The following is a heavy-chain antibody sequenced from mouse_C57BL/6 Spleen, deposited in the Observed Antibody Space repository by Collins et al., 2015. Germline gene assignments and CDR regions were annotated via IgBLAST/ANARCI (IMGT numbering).Heavy chain of an antibody. CDR2: IYPGSGST. V-gene: IGHV1-55*01. D-gene: IGHD1-1*01. J-gene: IGHJ1*03. CDR3: AGHYYGSSHWYFDV. Sequence: QVQLQQPGAELVKPGASVKMSCKASGYTFTSYWITWVKQRSGQGLEWIGDIYPGSGSTNYNEKFKSKATLTVDTSSSTAYMQLSSLTSEDSAVYYCAGHYYGSSHWYFDVWGTGTTVTVSS. CDR1: GYTFTSYW.